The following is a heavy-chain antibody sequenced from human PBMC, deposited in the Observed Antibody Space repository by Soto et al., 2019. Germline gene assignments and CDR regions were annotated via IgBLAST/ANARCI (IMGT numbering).Heavy chain of an antibody. V-gene: IGHV3-21*06. J-gene: IGHJ4*01. Sequence: PGGSLRLSCAASGFTFTRYSMNWVRQAPGKGLEWVSSISSTTNYIYYGDSMKGRFTISRDNAKNSLYLEMNSLRAEDTAVYYCASGSEDLTSNLEYWYQGTLVTVFS. CDR2: ISSTTNYI. CDR3: ASGSEDLTSNLEY. CDR1: GFTFTRYS.